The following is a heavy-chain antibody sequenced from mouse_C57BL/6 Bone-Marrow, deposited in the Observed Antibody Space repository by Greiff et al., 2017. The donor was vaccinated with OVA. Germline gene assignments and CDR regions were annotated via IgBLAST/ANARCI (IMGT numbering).Heavy chain of an antibody. D-gene: IGHD2-4*01. Sequence: DVQLQESGGGLVKPGGSLKLSCAASGFTFSDYGMHWVRQAPEKGLEWVAYISSGSSTISYADTVKGRFTISRDKAKNTLFLQMTRLRSEDAAMCYCARSDYDYFDYWGQGTTLTVSS. CDR3: ARSDYDYFDY. J-gene: IGHJ2*01. CDR1: GFTFSDYG. CDR2: ISSGSSTI. V-gene: IGHV5-17*01.